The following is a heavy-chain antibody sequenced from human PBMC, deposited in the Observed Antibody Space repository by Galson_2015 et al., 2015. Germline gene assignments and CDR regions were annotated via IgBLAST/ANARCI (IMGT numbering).Heavy chain of an antibody. Sequence: SLRLSCAASGFTFSSYRMNWVRQAPGKGLEWVSYISSSSSTIYYADSVKGRFTISRDNAKNSLYLQMNSLRDEDTAVYYCARANWGSGNAFEIWGQWTRVTVSS. J-gene: IGHJ3*02. CDR3: ARANWGSGNAFEI. CDR1: GFTFSSYR. CDR2: ISSSSSTI. V-gene: IGHV3-48*02. D-gene: IGHD7-27*01.